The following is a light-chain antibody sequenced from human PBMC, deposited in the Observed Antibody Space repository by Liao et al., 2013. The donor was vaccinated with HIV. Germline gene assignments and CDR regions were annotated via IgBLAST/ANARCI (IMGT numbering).Light chain of an antibody. CDR3: QAWDSSTGV. CDR2: YDS. J-gene: IGLJ1*01. V-gene: IGLV3-21*01. Sequence: SYVLTQPPSVSVAPGETARITCEDYNIGSKNVHWYQQRPGQAPVLVLRYDSDRPSGIPERFSGSNSGNTATLTISGTQAMDEADYYCQAWDSSTGVFGPGTKFTVL. CDR1: NIGSKN.